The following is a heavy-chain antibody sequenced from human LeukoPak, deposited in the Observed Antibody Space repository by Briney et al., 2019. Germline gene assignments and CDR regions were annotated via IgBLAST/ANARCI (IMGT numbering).Heavy chain of an antibody. CDR1: GFTVSSNY. Sequence: GACLRLSLAASGFTVSSNYMSCVRQAPRKWLGWGAVIYSGGSTYYADSVKGRFTISRDNSKNTLYLQMNSLRAEDRAVYYCARVETNWYYYDSSGYYKTAEPYFDYWGQGTLVTVSS. CDR2: IYSGGST. V-gene: IGHV3-66*01. CDR3: ARVETNWYYYDSSGYYKTAEPYFDY. J-gene: IGHJ4*02. D-gene: IGHD3-22*01.